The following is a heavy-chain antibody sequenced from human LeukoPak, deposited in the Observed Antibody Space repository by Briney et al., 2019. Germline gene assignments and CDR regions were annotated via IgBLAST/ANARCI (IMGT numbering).Heavy chain of an antibody. D-gene: IGHD6-13*01. V-gene: IGHV3-72*01. Sequence: GGSLRLSCAASGFTFSDQYMDWVRQAPGKGLEWVGRSRNKANGYTTEYAASVKGRFTISREDSKNSLYLQMNSLKPEDTAVYYCARVLSSSWSGTVCDYWGQGTLVTVSS. J-gene: IGHJ4*02. CDR2: SRNKANGYTT. CDR1: GFTFSDQY. CDR3: ARVLSSSWSGTVCDY.